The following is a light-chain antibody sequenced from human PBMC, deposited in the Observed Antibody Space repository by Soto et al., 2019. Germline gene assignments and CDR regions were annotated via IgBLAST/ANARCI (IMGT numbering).Light chain of an antibody. V-gene: IGLV2-14*03. J-gene: IGLJ1*01. Sequence: LAQPTSVSGSPGQSITISCTGNHNDIGTYDYVSWYQQHPGRAPRLLIHGVTTRPSGISGRFSASKSGLTASLTISGLQPEDEADYYCSSFTSNRIYVFGPGTKVTAL. CDR2: GVT. CDR1: HNDIGTYDY. CDR3: SSFTSNRIYV.